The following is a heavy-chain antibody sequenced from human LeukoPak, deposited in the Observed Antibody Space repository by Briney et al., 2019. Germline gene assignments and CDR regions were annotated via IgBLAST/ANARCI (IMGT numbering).Heavy chain of an antibody. Sequence: GASVKVSCKASGYTFTSYGISWVRQAPGQGLEWMGWISAYNGNTNYAHNLQGRVTMTTDTSTSTAYMELRSLRSDDTAVYYCARDLSSITMVRGVIRFDYWGQGTLVTVSS. CDR1: GYTFTSYG. D-gene: IGHD3-10*01. J-gene: IGHJ4*02. V-gene: IGHV1-18*01. CDR2: ISAYNGNT. CDR3: ARDLSSITMVRGVIRFDY.